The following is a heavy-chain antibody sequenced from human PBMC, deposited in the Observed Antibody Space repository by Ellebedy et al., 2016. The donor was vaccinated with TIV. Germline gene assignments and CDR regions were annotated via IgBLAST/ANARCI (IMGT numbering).Heavy chain of an antibody. V-gene: IGHV1-46*01. CDR1: GYSFSSYY. CDR2: IDPSTYRT. D-gene: IGHD4-11*01. J-gene: IGHJ4*02. Sequence: AASVKVSCKASGYSFSSYYMHWVRQAPGQGLEWVGAIDPSTYRTPLAQRFQGRVTMTSDTSTRTVYMELSSLTSEDTAVYYCARDLDAFGNYDGYWGQGTPVTVSS. CDR3: ARDLDAFGNYDGY.